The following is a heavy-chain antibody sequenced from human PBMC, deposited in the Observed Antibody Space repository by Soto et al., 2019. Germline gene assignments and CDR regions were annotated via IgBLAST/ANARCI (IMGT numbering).Heavy chain of an antibody. V-gene: IGHV1-69*13. CDR3: ARGYYGPAGAFDI. Sequence: SVKVSCKASGATFSTYVISWVRQAPGQGLEWKGGIIPIFGTANYAQKFQGRVTITAYESTSTAYMELSSLSSEDSAVYYCARGYYGPAGAFDIWGQGTMVTVSS. CDR2: IIPIFGTA. D-gene: IGHD3-10*01. CDR1: GATFSTYV. J-gene: IGHJ3*02.